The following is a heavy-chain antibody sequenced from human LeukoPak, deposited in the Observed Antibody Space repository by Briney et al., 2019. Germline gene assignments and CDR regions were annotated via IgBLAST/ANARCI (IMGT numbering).Heavy chain of an antibody. V-gene: IGHV4-59*08. CDR3: ARLGIGVVPSAMLGDYYFDY. D-gene: IGHD2-2*01. J-gene: IGHJ4*02. CDR1: GGSISSYY. CDR2: IYYSGST. Sequence: PSETLSLTCTVSGGSISSYYWSWIRHPPGKGLEWLGYIYYSGSTNYNPSLKSRVTISVYTSKNQFSLKLTSVTAADTAVYYCARLGIGVVPSAMLGDYYFDYWGQGTLVTVSS.